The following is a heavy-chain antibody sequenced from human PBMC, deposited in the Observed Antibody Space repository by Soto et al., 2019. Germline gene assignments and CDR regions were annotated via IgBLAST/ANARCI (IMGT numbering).Heavy chain of an antibody. V-gene: IGHV3-72*01. Sequence: PGGSLRLTCAASGFTFSDRYMDWVRQAPRKGLDWVGRTKNKANSYTTEYAASVKGRFTISRDDSRNSVYLQMNSLKTDDTAVYYCTIEGAYPGPDFDYWGQGTLVTVSS. CDR1: GFTFSDRY. D-gene: IGHD3-16*01. J-gene: IGHJ4*02. CDR3: TIEGAYPGPDFDY. CDR2: TKNKANSYTT.